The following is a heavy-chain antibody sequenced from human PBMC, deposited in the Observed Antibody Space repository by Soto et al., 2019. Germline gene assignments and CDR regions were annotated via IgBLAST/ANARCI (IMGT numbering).Heavy chain of an antibody. CDR3: ATVLMSWWTHYTIDV. CDR2: ISGSSSYK. CDR1: ESSIRNYN. J-gene: IGHJ6*02. V-gene: IGHV3-21*01. Sequence: PGGSLRLSCVGSESSIRNYNVHWVRQAPGKGLEWVSSISGSSSYKYYADSVTGRFTISRDNTKNSVFLELSSLRGEDTAVYYCATVLMSWWTHYTIDVWGQGTMVTVSS. D-gene: IGHD2-8*02.